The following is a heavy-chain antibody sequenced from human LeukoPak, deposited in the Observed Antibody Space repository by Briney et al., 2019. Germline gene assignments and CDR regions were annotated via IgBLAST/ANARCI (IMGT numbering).Heavy chain of an antibody. V-gene: IGHV4-34*01. CDR1: GESFSGYY. D-gene: IGHD4-17*01. CDR3: ARGDDYGDYAPYY. Sequence: SETLSVTCAVYGESFSGYYWSWIRQPPGKGLEWTGEINHSGSTNYNPSLKSRVTISVDTSKNQFSLKLNSPTAADTAVYYCARGDDYGDYAPYYWGQGTLVTVSS. J-gene: IGHJ4*02. CDR2: INHSGST.